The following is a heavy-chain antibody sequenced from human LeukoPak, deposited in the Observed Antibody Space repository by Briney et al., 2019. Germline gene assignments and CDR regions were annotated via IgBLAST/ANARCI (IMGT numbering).Heavy chain of an antibody. J-gene: IGHJ4*02. CDR2: ISGSGGST. V-gene: IGHV3-23*01. CDR3: AKDGSGGSYSNFDY. CDR1: GFTFSDYG. Sequence: GGSLRLSCAAAGFTFSDYGMNWVRQAPGKGLEWVSAISGSGGSTYYADSVKGRFTISRDNSKNTLYLQMNSLRAEDTAVYYCAKDGSGGSYSNFDYWGQGTLVTVSS. D-gene: IGHD1-26*01.